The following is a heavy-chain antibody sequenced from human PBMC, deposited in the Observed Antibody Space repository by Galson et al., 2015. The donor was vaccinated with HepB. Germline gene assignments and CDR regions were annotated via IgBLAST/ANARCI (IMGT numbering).Heavy chain of an antibody. D-gene: IGHD1-26*01. CDR3: ARAGGSYLDY. CDR1: GFTFSSYW. Sequence: SLRLSCAASGFTFSSYWMSWVRQAPGKGLEWVAVISYDGSNKYYADSVKGRFTISRDNSKNTLYLQMNSLRAEDTAVYYCARAGGSYLDYWGQGTLVTVSS. J-gene: IGHJ4*02. CDR2: ISYDGSNK. V-gene: IGHV3-30-3*01.